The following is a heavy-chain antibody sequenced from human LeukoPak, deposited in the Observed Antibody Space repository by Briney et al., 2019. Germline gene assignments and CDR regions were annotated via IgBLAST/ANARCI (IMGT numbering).Heavy chain of an antibody. D-gene: IGHD3-10*01. J-gene: IGHJ4*02. V-gene: IGHV3-74*01. Sequence: PTGGSLRLSCVASGFTFSSYWMHWVRQAPGQGLVWFSRINSDGSTTTYADSVRGRFTISRDNAKHTLYLQMNSLRAEDTAVYYCERGGFDTIGFDYWGQGTLVTVSS. CDR2: INSDGSTT. CDR1: GFTFSSYW. CDR3: ERGGFDTIGFDY.